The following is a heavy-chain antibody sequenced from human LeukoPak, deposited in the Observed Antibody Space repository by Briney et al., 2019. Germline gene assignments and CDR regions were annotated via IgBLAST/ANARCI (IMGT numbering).Heavy chain of an antibody. V-gene: IGHV3-30*18. D-gene: IGHD1-26*01. J-gene: IGHJ3*01. CDR1: GFIFRTYR. CDR2: VSEDGSGK. Sequence: GGSLRLSCAASGFIFRTYRMHWVRQIPGKGLEWVAAVSEDGSGKFYADSVRGRFTISRDNSKNTLYLQMNTLRSEDTAVYYCAKIRTVGAGDAFDFWGQGTMVSVSS. CDR3: AKIRTVGAGDAFDF.